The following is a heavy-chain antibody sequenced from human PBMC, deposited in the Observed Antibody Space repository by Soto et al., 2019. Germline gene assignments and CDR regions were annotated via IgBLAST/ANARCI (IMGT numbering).Heavy chain of an antibody. CDR2: ISSSSSYI. J-gene: IGHJ5*02. Sequence: GGSLRLSCAASGFTFSSYSMNWVRQAPGKGLEWVSSISSSSSYIYYADSVKGRFTISRDNAKNSLYLQMNSLRAEDTAVYYCARDLYYGSGSYPTNWFDPWGQGTLVTVSS. V-gene: IGHV3-21*01. D-gene: IGHD3-10*01. CDR1: GFTFSSYS. CDR3: ARDLYYGSGSYPTNWFDP.